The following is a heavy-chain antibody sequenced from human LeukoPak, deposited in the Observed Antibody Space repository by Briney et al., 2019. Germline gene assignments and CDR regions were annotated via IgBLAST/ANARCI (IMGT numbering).Heavy chain of an antibody. V-gene: IGHV5-51*01. CDR3: ARMGDLPAEPVIAAAGTGAGAFDI. CDR2: IYPGDSDT. J-gene: IGHJ3*02. Sequence: GESLKISCKGSGYSFTSYWIGWVRQMPGKGLEWMGIIYPGDSDTRYSPSFQGQVTISADKSISTAYLQWSSLKASDTAMYYCARMGDLPAEPVIAAAGTGAGAFDIWGQGTMVTVSS. D-gene: IGHD6-13*01. CDR1: GYSFTSYW.